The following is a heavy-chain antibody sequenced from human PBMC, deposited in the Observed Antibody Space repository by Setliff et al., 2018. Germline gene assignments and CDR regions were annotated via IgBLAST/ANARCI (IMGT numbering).Heavy chain of an antibody. Sequence: PSETLSLTCSVSGDSIISSRYYWGWIRQPPGKGLEWIASIFYSGSTYYNPSLKSRVTISEDTSKNQLSLKVDSVTAADTAAYYCARHSSMTTMPLDPWGQGTLVTVSS. CDR3: ARHSSMTTMPLDP. V-gene: IGHV4-39*01. J-gene: IGHJ5*02. CDR1: GDSIISSRYY. CDR2: IFYSGST. D-gene: IGHD4-17*01.